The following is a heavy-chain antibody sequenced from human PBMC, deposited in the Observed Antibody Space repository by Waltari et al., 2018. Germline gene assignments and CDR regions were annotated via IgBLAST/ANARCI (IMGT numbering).Heavy chain of an antibody. J-gene: IGHJ3*02. CDR3: ASSYCGGDCSYAFDI. D-gene: IGHD2-21*01. Sequence: EVQLVESGGGLVKPGGSLRLSCAASGFTFSSYSMNWVRQAPGKGLEWVSSISSSSSYIYYADSVKGRFTISRDNAKNSLYLQRNSLRAEDTAVYYCASSYCGGDCSYAFDIWGQGTMVTVSS. CDR2: ISSSSSYI. CDR1: GFTFSSYS. V-gene: IGHV3-21*01.